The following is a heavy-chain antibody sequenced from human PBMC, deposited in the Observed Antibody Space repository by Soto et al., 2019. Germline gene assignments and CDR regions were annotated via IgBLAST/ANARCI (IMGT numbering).Heavy chain of an antibody. D-gene: IGHD2-2*01. J-gene: IGHJ4*02. CDR3: TRVNSSSSLDN. CDR2: IYFSGSA. Sequence: QLQLQESGPGVVKPSQTLSLTCTVSGDSINSGDYYWSWIRQPPGKGLEWIGYIYFSGSAYLNPSLESGLTISVDTSKNQFSLKLRSVTAADTAVYYCTRVNSSSSLDNWGQGALVTVSS. V-gene: IGHV4-30-4*01. CDR1: GDSINSGDYY.